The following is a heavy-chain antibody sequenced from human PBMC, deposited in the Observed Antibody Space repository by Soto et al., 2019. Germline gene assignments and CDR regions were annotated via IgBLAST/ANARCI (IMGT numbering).Heavy chain of an antibody. J-gene: IGHJ6*02. CDR3: ARVPDV. CDR1: GGSISSGGYS. V-gene: IGHV4-30-2*01. CDR2: IYHSGNT. Sequence: QLQLQESGSGLVKPSQTLSLTCAVSGGSISSGGYSWSWTRQPPGKGLEWIGYIYHSGNTYYNPSLKSRDTISVDRATSQFPLKLSSVTAANTAVYYCARVPDVWGQGTTFTVSS.